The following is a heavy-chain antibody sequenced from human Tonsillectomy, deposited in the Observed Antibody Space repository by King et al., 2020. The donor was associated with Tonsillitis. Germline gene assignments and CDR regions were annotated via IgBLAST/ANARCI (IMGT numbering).Heavy chain of an antibody. CDR3: ARIEVRGEDGDYYMDV. V-gene: IGHV2-70*04. D-gene: IGHD3-10*01. Sequence: TLKESGPALVKPTQTLTLTCTFSGFSLSTSGMCVSWIRQPPGKTLEWLARIDWDDDKFYSRSLKTRLTVSKDTSKNQVVLTMTNMDPVDTATYYCARIEVRGEDGDYYMDVWGKGTTVTVSS. J-gene: IGHJ6*03. CDR1: GFSLSTSGMC. CDR2: IDWDDDK.